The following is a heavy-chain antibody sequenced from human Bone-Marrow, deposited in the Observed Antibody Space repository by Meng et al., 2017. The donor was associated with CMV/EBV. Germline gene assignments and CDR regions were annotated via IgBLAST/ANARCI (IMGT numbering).Heavy chain of an antibody. D-gene: IGHD3-22*01. CDR2: IRYDGGRT. CDR1: GFRFNNYG. Sequence: GESLKISCAASGFRFNNYGMHWFRQAPGKGLEWVTFIRYDGGRTYYADSVEGRFTVSRDSSKNTLYLQMNSLRLDDTAVYYCAKAPYEYDSSGYDYWGQGTLVTVSS. CDR3: AKAPYEYDSSGYDY. V-gene: IGHV3-30*02. J-gene: IGHJ4*02.